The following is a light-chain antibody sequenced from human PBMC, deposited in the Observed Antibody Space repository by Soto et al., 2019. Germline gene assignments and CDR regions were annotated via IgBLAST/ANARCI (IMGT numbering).Light chain of an antibody. J-gene: IGKJ2*01. CDR2: DAS. V-gene: IGKV1-5*01. Sequence: DIQMTQSPSTLSASVGDRVTITCRASQSISSYLAWYQQKPGEAPKLLIYDASSLQSGVPSRFSGSGSGTEFTLTISSLQTDDSATYFCQEYKTYAFGPGTKVDSK. CDR1: QSISSY. CDR3: QEYKTYA.